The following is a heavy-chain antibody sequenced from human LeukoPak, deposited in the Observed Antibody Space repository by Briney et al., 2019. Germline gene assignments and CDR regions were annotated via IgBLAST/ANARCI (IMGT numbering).Heavy chain of an antibody. CDR2: LSGSGGMT. V-gene: IGHV3-23*01. CDR1: GFRFSVYA. J-gene: IGHJ4*02. Sequence: QAGGSLRLSCVASGFRFSVYAMSSVRLPPGKGLEWVSGLSGSGGMTFYAVSVKGRFTISRDNSKNTLYLQLNSLRVDDTAIYYCAKTDFSWGYYFDYWGQGTLVAVAS. CDR3: AKTDFSWGYYFDY. D-gene: IGHD3-16*01.